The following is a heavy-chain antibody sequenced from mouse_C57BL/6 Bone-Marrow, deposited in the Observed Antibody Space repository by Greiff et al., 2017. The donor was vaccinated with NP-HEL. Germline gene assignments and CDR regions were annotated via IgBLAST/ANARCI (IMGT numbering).Heavy chain of an antibody. V-gene: IGHV5-12*01. CDR3: ARHWGYDYDVWFAY. CDR1: GFTFSDYY. D-gene: IGHD2-4*01. Sequence: EVKLMESGGGLVQPGGSLKLSCAASGFTFSDYYMYWVRQTPEKRLEWVAYISNGGGSTYYPDTVKGRFTISRDNAKNTLYLQMSRLKSEDTAMYYCARHWGYDYDVWFAYWGQGTLVTVSA. CDR2: ISNGGGST. J-gene: IGHJ3*01.